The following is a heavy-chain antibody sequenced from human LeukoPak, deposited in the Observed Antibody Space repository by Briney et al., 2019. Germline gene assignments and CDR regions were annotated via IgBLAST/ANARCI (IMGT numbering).Heavy chain of an antibody. CDR2: IYYSRST. CDR3: ARVTTGLDY. Sequence: SETLSLTCTASGGSISSYYLSWIRQPPGKGLEWIGCIYYSRSTNYNPSLKSRVTISVDTSKNQFSLKLSSVTAADTAVYYCARVTTGLDYWGQGTLVTVSS. J-gene: IGHJ4*02. CDR1: GGSISSYY. D-gene: IGHD1-1*01. V-gene: IGHV4-59*01.